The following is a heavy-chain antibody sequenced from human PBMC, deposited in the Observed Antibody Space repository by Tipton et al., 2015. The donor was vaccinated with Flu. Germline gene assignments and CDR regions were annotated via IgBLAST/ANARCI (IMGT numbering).Heavy chain of an antibody. CDR1: SGSIRSTNYF. CDR2: IYPSGTT. D-gene: IGHD3-10*02. V-gene: IGHV4-39*01. J-gene: IGHJ4*02. Sequence: TLCLTCTVSSGSIRSTNYFCAWIRQPPGKGLELIGSIYPSGTTYYNPSLKSRVTISVDTSKSQFSLKLRSVTAADTAVYYCARLSYYDVDLKNFYFDHWGQGALVTVSS. CDR3: ARLSYYDVDLKNFYFDH.